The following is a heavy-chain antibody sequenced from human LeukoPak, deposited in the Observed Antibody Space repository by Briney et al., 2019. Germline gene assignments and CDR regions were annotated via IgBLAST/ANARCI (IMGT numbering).Heavy chain of an antibody. CDR3: ATTGTNSYYYYMDV. V-gene: IGHV1-8*01. Sequence: ASVKVSCKASGYTFTSYDINWVRQATGQGLEWMGWMNPNSGNTGYAQKFQGRVTMTRNTSISTAYMELSRLRSEDTAVYYCATTGTNSYYYYMDVWGKGTTVTVSS. CDR1: GYTFTSYD. J-gene: IGHJ6*03. CDR2: MNPNSGNT. D-gene: IGHD1-7*01.